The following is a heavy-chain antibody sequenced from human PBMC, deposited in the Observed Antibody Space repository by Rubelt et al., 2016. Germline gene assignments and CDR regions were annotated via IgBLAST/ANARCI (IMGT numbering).Heavy chain of an antibody. J-gene: IGHJ4*02. CDR2: IYSGGST. V-gene: IGHV3-53*01. CDR3: ASATDYGDFDY. D-gene: IGHD4/OR15-4a*01. Sequence: EVQLVESGGGLIQPGGSLRLSCAASGFTVSSNYMSWVRQPPGKGLEWVSVIYSGGSTYYADSVKGRFIIARDNSKNTLYLQMNSLRAEDTAVYYCASATDYGDFDYWGQGTLVTVSS. CDR1: GFTVSSNY.